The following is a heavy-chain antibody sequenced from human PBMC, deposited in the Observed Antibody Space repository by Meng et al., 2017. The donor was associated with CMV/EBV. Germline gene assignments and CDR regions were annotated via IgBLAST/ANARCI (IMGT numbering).Heavy chain of an antibody. CDR2: IYWDDDK. V-gene: IGHV2-5*02. CDR1: GFSLSTSGVG. CDR3: ARIAAAGRFDY. Sequence: QITLKESGPTLVKPTQTLPLTCTFSGFSLSTSGVGVGWIRPPPGKALEWLALIYWDDDKRYSPSLKSRLTITKDTSKNQVVLTMTNMDPVDTATYYCARIAAAGRFDYWGQGTLVTVSS. D-gene: IGHD6-13*01. J-gene: IGHJ4*02.